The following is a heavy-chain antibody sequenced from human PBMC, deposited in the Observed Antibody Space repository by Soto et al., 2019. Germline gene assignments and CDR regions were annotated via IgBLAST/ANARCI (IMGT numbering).Heavy chain of an antibody. V-gene: IGHV1-46*01. CDR3: AKVMVKNWFDP. CDR2: INPSGGST. Sequence: ASVKVSCKASGYTFTSYYMHWLRQAPGQGLEWMGIINPSGGSTSYAQKFQGRVTMTRDTSTSTVYMELSSLRSEDTAVYYCAKVMVKNWFDPWGQGTLVTVSA. J-gene: IGHJ5*02. CDR1: GYTFTSYY. D-gene: IGHD5-18*01.